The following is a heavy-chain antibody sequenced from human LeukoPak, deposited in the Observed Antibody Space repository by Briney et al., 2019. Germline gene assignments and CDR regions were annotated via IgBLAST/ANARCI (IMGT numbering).Heavy chain of an antibody. CDR1: GFTFSSYG. J-gene: IGHJ6*02. Sequence: PGGSLRLSCAASGFTFSSYGMHWVRQAPGKGLEWVSAISGSGSSTYSADSVKGRFTISRDNSKNTLYLQMNSLRGEDTAVYYCAKAVAAAGYHFYGMDVWGQGTTVTVSS. V-gene: IGHV3-23*01. CDR2: ISGSGSST. D-gene: IGHD6-13*01. CDR3: AKAVAAAGYHFYGMDV.